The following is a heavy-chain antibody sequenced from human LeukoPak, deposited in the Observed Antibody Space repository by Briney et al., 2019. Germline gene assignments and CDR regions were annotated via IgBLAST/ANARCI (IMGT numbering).Heavy chain of an antibody. Sequence: PGGSLRLSCAASGFTFSSYSMNWARQAPGKGLEWVSSISSSSSYIYYADSVKGRFTISRDNAKNSLYLQMNSLRAEDTAVYYCARDYSLEPTTVTTDYYYYGMDVWGQGTTVTVSS. V-gene: IGHV3-21*01. CDR3: ARDYSLEPTTVTTDYYYYGMDV. J-gene: IGHJ6*02. CDR1: GFTFSSYS. CDR2: ISSSSSYI. D-gene: IGHD4-11*01.